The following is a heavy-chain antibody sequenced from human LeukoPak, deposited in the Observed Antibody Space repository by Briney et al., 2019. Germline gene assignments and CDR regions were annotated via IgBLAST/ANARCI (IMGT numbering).Heavy chain of an antibody. CDR1: GYTFTTYD. V-gene: IGHV1-8*01. CDR3: TRGPPNWGYDF. CDR2: MSPNSGNT. J-gene: IGHJ4*02. D-gene: IGHD7-27*01. Sequence: ASVKVSCKASGYTFTTYDINWVRQATGQGFEWLGWMSPNSGNTGYAQKFQGRVTMTRSTSMSTAYMELSSLKSEDTAVYYCTRGPPNWGYDFWGQGTLVTISS.